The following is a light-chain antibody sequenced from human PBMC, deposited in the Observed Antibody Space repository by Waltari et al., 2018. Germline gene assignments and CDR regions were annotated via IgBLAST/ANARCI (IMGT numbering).Light chain of an antibody. Sequence: SYELTQLPSVSVSPGQTARITCSGDALPKQYAFWYQQKPGQAPVLIIDKDTQRPSGIPERFSGSSSGTTVTMTISGVQAEDEADYYCLSADSSGTSKVFGGGTKLTVL. CDR3: LSADSSGTSKV. V-gene: IGLV3-25*03. J-gene: IGLJ3*02. CDR1: ALPKQY. CDR2: KDT.